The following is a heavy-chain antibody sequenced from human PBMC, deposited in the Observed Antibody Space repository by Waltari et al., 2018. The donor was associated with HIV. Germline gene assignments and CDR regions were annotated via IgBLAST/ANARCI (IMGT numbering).Heavy chain of an antibody. V-gene: IGHV1-3*01. CDR2: INAGNGNT. J-gene: IGHJ3*02. Sequence: QVQLVQSGAEVKKPGASVKVSCKASGYTFTSYAMHWVRQAPGQRLEWMGWINAGNGNTKYSQKFQGRVTITRDTSASTAYMELSSLRSEDTAVYYCARDPKGGNSVVGAFDIWGQGTMVTVSS. CDR3: ARDPKGGNSVVGAFDI. CDR1: GYTFTSYA. D-gene: IGHD2-21*02.